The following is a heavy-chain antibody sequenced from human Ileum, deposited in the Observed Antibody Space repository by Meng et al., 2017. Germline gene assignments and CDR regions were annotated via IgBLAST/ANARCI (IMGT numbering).Heavy chain of an antibody. D-gene: IGHD3-10*01. V-gene: IGHV3-30*04. J-gene: IGHJ2*01. CDR1: GFTLSSVA. Sequence: VVCGGCVVQPGRLLRLVCATSGFTLSSVAMNWVRKAPGKWLEWVAVISYDGSNKYYADSVKGRFTISRDNSKNTLYLQMNSLRAEDTAVYYCASPPSEGDLWGRGTLVTVSS. CDR3: ASPPSEGDL. CDR2: ISYDGSNK.